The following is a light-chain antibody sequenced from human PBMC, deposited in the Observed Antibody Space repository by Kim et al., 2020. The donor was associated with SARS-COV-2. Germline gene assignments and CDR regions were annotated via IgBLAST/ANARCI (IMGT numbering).Light chain of an antibody. CDR2: KAS. CDR1: QSISSW. V-gene: IGKV1-5*03. CDR3: QQYNSYRT. J-gene: IGKJ1*01. Sequence: DIQMTQSPSTLPASVGDRVTITCRASQSISSWLAWYQQKPGKAPKLLIYKASNLEGGVPSRFSGSGSGTEFTLTISSLQPDYFATYYGQQYNSYRTFVQGTKVDIK.